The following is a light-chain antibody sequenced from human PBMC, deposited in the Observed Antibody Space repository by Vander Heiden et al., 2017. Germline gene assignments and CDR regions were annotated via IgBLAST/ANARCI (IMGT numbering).Light chain of an antibody. V-gene: IGKV1-5*01. Sequence: TQSPSRLSASVGDRVIIPCRPSPRMRSWLAWYQQKPGKAPKLLIYDASSLESEVPSRFSGSGSGTEFTLTISSLQPDDFATYYCQQYNSFSPTFGGGTRVELK. CDR1: PRMRSW. CDR2: DAS. J-gene: IGKJ4*01. CDR3: QQYNSFSPT.